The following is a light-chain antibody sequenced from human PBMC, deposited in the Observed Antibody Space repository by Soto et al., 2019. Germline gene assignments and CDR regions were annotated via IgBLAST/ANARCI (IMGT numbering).Light chain of an antibody. CDR3: MQSRQTPLT. J-gene: IGKJ2*01. CDR2: LNS. CDR1: QSLLHSNGYNY. Sequence: DIVMTQSPISLPVTPGEPASISCRSSQSLLHSNGYNYLDWYLQKPGQSPHLLIYLNSHRASGVPDRFSVSGSGTDFTLKISRVEAEDVGVYYCMQSRQTPLTFGQGTKLEIK. V-gene: IGKV2-28*01.